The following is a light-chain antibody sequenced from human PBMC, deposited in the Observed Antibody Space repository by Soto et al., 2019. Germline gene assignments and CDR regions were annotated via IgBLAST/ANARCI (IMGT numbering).Light chain of an antibody. CDR2: WAS. CDR3: QQYYRTPRT. Sequence: DIVMTQSPDSLAVSLGERATINCKSSQSVLYSSNNKNYLAWYQQKPGQPPKLLIYWASTRESGVPDRLSGSGSETDFTLTIRSLQAEDVAVYYCQQYYRTPRTFGQGTKVEIK. CDR1: QSVLYSSNNKNY. V-gene: IGKV4-1*01. J-gene: IGKJ1*01.